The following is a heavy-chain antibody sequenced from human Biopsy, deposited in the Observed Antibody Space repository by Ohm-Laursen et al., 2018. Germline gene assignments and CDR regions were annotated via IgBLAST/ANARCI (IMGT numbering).Heavy chain of an antibody. D-gene: IGHD4-23*01. V-gene: IGHV4-4*07. Sequence: GTLSLTCSVSGGSIISYYWTWIRQPPGKGLEWIGHVYTSGSTNYNPSLESRVTMSIDTSKNQFSLRLTSVTAADTAVYYCAKGGGVGGALDYWGQGTLVTVSS. CDR3: AKGGGVGGALDY. CDR1: GGSIISYY. J-gene: IGHJ4*02. CDR2: VYTSGST.